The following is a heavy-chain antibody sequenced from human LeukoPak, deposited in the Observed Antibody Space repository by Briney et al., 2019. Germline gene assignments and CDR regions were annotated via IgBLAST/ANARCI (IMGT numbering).Heavy chain of an antibody. J-gene: IGHJ4*02. D-gene: IGHD6-13*01. CDR2: INPNTGGR. V-gene: IGHV1-2*02. Sequence: ASVKVSCKASGYTFTGYYMHWVRQAPGQGLEWMGWINPNTGGRNYAQKFQGRVTMTRDTSISTAYMELNRLRFDDTAVYYCARGGGSSSWMNVPPKNEYYFDYWGQGTLLTVSS. CDR1: GYTFTGYY. CDR3: ARGGGSSSWMNVPPKNEYYFDY.